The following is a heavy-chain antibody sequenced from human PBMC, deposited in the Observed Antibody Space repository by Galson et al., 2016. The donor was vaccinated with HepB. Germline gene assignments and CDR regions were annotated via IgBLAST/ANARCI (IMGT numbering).Heavy chain of an antibody. V-gene: IGHV1-69*13. D-gene: IGHD3-10*01. CDR2: IIPISGTA. CDR3: ARASSGSYYNYYQYGMDV. Sequence: SVKVSCKASGYTFTGYYMHWVRQAPGQGLEWMGGIIPISGTANYAQKFQGRVTITADESTSTAYMELSSLRSEDTAVYYCARASSGSYYNYYQYGMDVWGQGTTVTGSS. J-gene: IGHJ6*02. CDR1: GYTFTGYY.